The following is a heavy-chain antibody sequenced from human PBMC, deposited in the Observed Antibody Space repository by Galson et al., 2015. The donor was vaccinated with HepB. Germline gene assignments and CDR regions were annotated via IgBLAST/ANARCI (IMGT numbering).Heavy chain of an antibody. CDR1: GGSFSAHY. D-gene: IGHD3-3*01. V-gene: IGHV4-34*01. CDR3: ARAVYYDFWNGFGP. Sequence: SLTCAVYGGSFSAHYWSWIRQPPGKGLEWIGEINHSGSTNYNPSLKSRVTISVDTSKNRFSLKLSSVTAADTAVYYCARAVYYDFWNGFGPWGQGTLVTVSS. CDR2: INHSGST. J-gene: IGHJ5*02.